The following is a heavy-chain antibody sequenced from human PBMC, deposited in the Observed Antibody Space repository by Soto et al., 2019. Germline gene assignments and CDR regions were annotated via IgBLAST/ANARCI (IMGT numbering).Heavy chain of an antibody. V-gene: IGHV4-34*01. D-gene: IGHD3-3*01. CDR2: INHSGST. CDR1: GGSFSGYY. CDR3: ARGQILAYYDFWSGRPYWFDP. Sequence: LSLTCAVYGGSFSGYYWSWIRQPPGKGLEWIGEINHSGSTNYNPSLKSRVTISVDTSKNQFSLKLSSVTAADTAVYYCARGQILAYYDFWSGRPYWFDPWGQGTLVTVSS. J-gene: IGHJ5*02.